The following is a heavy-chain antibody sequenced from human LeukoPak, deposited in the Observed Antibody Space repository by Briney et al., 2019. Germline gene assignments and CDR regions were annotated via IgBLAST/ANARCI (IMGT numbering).Heavy chain of an antibody. V-gene: IGHV3-11*06. D-gene: IGHD2-2*01. CDR2: ISSSSSYT. CDR1: GFTFSDYY. Sequence: GGSLRLSCAASGFTFSDYYMSWIRQAPGKGLEWVSYISSSSSYTNYADSVKGRFTISRDNAKSSLYLQMNSLRAEDTAVYYCARAGYCSSTSCYTFYGVDVWGKGTTVTVSS. CDR3: ARAGYCSSTSCYTFYGVDV. J-gene: IGHJ6*04.